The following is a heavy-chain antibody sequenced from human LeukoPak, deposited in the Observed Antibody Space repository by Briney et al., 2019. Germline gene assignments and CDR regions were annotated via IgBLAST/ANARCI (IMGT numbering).Heavy chain of an antibody. J-gene: IGHJ4*02. CDR2: IWYDGSNK. D-gene: IGHD3-10*01. V-gene: IGHV3-33*06. CDR3: ANAQQPYGSGSARN. CDR1: GFTFSSYG. Sequence: GSLRLSCAASGFTFSSYGMHWVRQAPGKGLEGVAVIWYDGSNKYYADSVKGRFTISRDNSKNTLYLQMNSLRAEDTAVYYCANAQQPYGSGSARNWGQGTLVTVSS.